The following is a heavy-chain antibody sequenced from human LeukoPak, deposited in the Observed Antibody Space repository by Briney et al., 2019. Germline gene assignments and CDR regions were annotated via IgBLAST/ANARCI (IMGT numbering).Heavy chain of an antibody. J-gene: IGHJ4*02. Sequence: PGGSLRLSCVGSGFTFSSYWMNWVRQAPGKGLEWVSAISGSSGRTYYADFVKGRFTISRDNSKNTLYLQMNSLRAGDTAIYFCAKPARTDYTDYWGQGTLVTVSS. D-gene: IGHD1-14*01. CDR3: AKPARTDYTDY. CDR1: GFTFSSYW. CDR2: ISGSSGRT. V-gene: IGHV3-23*01.